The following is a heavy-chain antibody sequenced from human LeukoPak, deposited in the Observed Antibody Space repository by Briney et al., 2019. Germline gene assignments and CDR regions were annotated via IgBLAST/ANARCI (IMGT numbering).Heavy chain of an antibody. CDR2: IKSDGSST. CDR1: GFTFSNYW. D-gene: IGHD1-26*01. Sequence: PGGSLRLSCAASGFTFSNYWVHWVRQAPGKGLVWVSRIKSDGSSTNYADSVKGRFTISRDNAKNTLYLQMNSLRAEDTAVYYCARDGSYATEYFQHWGQGTLVTVSS. V-gene: IGHV3-74*01. CDR3: ARDGSYATEYFQH. J-gene: IGHJ1*01.